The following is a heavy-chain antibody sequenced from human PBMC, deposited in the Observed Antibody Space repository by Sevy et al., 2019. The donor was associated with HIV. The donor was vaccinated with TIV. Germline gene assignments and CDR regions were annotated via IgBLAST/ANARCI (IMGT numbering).Heavy chain of an antibody. Sequence: GGSLRLSCAASGFTFSSYGMHWVRQAPGKGLEWVAVIWYDGSNKYYADSVKGRFTISRDNSKNTLYLQMNSLRAEDTAVYYCARGPGVYQPQYYYDSSGYYGYWGQRTLVTVSS. V-gene: IGHV3-33*01. CDR1: GFTFSSYG. D-gene: IGHD3-22*01. CDR3: ARGPGVYQPQYYYDSSGYYGY. J-gene: IGHJ4*02. CDR2: IWYDGSNK.